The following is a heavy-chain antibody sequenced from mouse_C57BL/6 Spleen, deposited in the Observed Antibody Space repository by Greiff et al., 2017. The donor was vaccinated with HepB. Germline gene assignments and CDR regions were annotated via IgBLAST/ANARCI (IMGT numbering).Heavy chain of an antibody. D-gene: IGHD2-2*01. CDR3: ARPMVTTWFAY. J-gene: IGHJ3*01. CDR1: GFTFSDYG. V-gene: IGHV5-17*01. CDR2: ISSGSSTI. Sequence: EVMLVESGGGLVKPGGSLKLSCAASGFTFSDYGMHWVRQAPEKGLEWVAYISSGSSTIYYADTVKGRFTISRDNAKNTLFLQMTSLRSEDTAMYYCARPMVTTWFAYWGQGTLVTVSA.